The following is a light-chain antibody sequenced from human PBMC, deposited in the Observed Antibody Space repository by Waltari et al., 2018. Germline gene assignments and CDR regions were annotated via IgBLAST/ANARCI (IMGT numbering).Light chain of an antibody. J-gene: IGKJ2*01. CDR3: QQYGSSPLT. CDR1: QSVSNKY. Sequence: EIVLTQSPGTLSLSPGERATLSCRASQSVSNKYLAWYQQKPGQAPRLLIYAASTRATGIQDKFRGSGVGTDFTLTISRLDPEDFAIYFCQQYGSSPLTFGQGTKLEIK. V-gene: IGKV3-20*01. CDR2: AAS.